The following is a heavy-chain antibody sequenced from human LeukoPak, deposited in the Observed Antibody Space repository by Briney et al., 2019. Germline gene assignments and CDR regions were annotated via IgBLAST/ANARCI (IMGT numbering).Heavy chain of an antibody. CDR1: GGSFSGYY. V-gene: IGHV4-34*01. J-gene: IGHJ4*02. CDR3: ASVVVAQGRFDY. Sequence: SETLSLTCAVYGGSFSGYYWSWIRQPPGKGLEWIGEINHSGSTNYNPSLKSRVTISVDTSKNQLSLKLSSVTAADTAVYYCASVVVAQGRFDYWGQGTLVTVSS. D-gene: IGHD3-22*01. CDR2: INHSGST.